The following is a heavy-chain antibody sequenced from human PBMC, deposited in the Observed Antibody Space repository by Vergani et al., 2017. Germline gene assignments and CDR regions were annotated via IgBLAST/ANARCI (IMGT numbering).Heavy chain of an antibody. CDR3: ARQQWTSFDY. J-gene: IGHJ4*02. CDR1: GFSLSTSGVG. D-gene: IGHD6-19*01. V-gene: IGHV2-5*01. CDR2: IYWNDDK. Sequence: QITLKESGPTLVKPTQTLTLTCTFSGFSLSTSGVGVGWIRQPPGKALEWLALIYWNDDKRYSPSLKSRRTITKDTSKKQVVLTMTNMDPVDTATDCCARQQWTSFDYWGQGTLVTVSS.